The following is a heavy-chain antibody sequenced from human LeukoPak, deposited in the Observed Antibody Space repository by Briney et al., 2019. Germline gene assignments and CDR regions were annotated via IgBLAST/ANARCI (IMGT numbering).Heavy chain of an antibody. CDR1: GYSISSGYY. V-gene: IGHV4-38-2*02. CDR3: ARDYGGDSSGYYYA. CDR2: IYHSGST. Sequence: SETLSLTCTVSGYSISSGYYWGWIRQPPGKGLEWIGSIYHSGSTYYNPSLKSRVTISVDTSKNQFSLKLSSVTAADTAVYYCARDYGGDSSGYYYAWGQGTLVTVSS. J-gene: IGHJ4*02. D-gene: IGHD3-22*01.